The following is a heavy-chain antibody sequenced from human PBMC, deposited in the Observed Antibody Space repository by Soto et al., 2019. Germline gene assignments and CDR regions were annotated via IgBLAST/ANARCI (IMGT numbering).Heavy chain of an antibody. CDR2: IIPIFGTA. Sequence: QVQLVQSGAEVQKPGSSVKVSCKASGGTFSSYAISWVRQAPVQGLEWMGGIIPIFGTANYAQKFQGRVTITADESTSTAYMELSSLRSEDTAVYYCARDAYYYDSSDPGAFDIWGQGTMVTVSS. J-gene: IGHJ3*02. V-gene: IGHV1-69*01. D-gene: IGHD3-22*01. CDR3: ARDAYYYDSSDPGAFDI. CDR1: GGTFSSYA.